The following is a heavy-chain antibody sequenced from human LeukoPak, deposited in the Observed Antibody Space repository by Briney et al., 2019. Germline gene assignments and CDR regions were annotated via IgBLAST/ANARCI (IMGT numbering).Heavy chain of an antibody. CDR1: GGSISSGSYY. V-gene: IGHV4-61*02. J-gene: IGHJ4*02. Sequence: SQTLSLTCTVSGGSISSGSYYWSWIRQPAGKGLEWIGRIYTSGSTNYNPSLKSRVTISVDTSKNQFSLKLSSVTAADTAVYYCARDASRRRDGYNPWGQGTLVTVSS. CDR2: IYTSGST. D-gene: IGHD5-24*01. CDR3: ARDASRRRDGYNP.